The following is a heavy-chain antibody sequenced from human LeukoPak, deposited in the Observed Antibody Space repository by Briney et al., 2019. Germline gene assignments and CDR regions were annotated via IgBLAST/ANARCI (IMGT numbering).Heavy chain of an antibody. D-gene: IGHD2-2*02. V-gene: IGHV4-30-2*01. CDR1: GGSISSGGYS. CDR3: ARVGGGCSSTSCYRPSDWFDP. CDR2: IYESGST. Sequence: PSETLSLTCAVSGGSISSGGYSWSWIRQPPGKGLEWIGYIYESGSTYYSPSLKSRVTISVDKFNNQFSLKLSSVTAADTAVYYCARVGGGCSSTSCYRPSDWFDPWGQGTLVTVSS. J-gene: IGHJ5*02.